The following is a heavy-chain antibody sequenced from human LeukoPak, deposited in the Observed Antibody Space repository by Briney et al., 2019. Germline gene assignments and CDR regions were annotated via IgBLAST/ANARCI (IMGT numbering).Heavy chain of an antibody. V-gene: IGHV4-39*07. Sequence: SETLSLTCTVSGGSISSSSYYWGWIRQPPGKGLEWIGSIYHSGSTYYNPSLKSRVTIAVETSKNQFSLKLSSVTAADTAVYYCARVRCSGGSCPYYYYYYYMDVWGKGTTVTVSS. CDR1: GGSISSSSYY. CDR3: ARVRCSGGSCPYYYYYYYMDV. CDR2: IYHSGST. D-gene: IGHD2-15*01. J-gene: IGHJ6*03.